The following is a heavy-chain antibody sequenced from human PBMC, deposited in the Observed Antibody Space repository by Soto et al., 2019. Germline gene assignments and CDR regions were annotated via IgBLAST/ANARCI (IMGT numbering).Heavy chain of an antibody. Sequence: EVQLVESGGGWVQPGGSLSLSCEASGFTFRNYWMTWLRQAPGKGLEWVANTNQDGRERYSVDSVKGRFTISRDNAKNSMHLQMNSLRAEDTAVYYCARDGSGYSTDWGQGTLVTVSS. D-gene: IGHD5-18*01. CDR3: ARDGSGYSTD. J-gene: IGHJ4*02. CDR1: GFTFRNYW. V-gene: IGHV3-7*01. CDR2: TNQDGRER.